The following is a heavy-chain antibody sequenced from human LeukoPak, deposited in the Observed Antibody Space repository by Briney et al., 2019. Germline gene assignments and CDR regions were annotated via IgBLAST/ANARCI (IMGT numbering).Heavy chain of an antibody. V-gene: IGHV3-30-3*01. J-gene: IGHJ4*02. Sequence: GRSLRLSCAASGFTFSSYAMHWVRQAPGKGLEWVAVISYDGSNKYYADSVKGRFTISRDNSKNTLYLQMNSLRAEDTAVYYCARPVAGKGLVDYWGQGTLVTVSS. CDR2: ISYDGSNK. CDR1: GFTFSSYA. CDR3: ARPVAGKGLVDY. D-gene: IGHD6-19*01.